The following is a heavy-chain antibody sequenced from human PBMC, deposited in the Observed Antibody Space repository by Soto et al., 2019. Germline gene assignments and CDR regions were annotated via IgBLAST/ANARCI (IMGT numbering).Heavy chain of an antibody. CDR3: ARDRVNSGSSEPLYYYYYYGMDV. J-gene: IGHJ6*04. V-gene: IGHV3-48*02. CDR2: ISSSSSTI. CDR1: GFTFSSYS. Sequence: GGSLRLSCAASGFTFSSYSMNWVRQAPGKGLEWVSYISSSSSTIYYADSVKGRFTISRDNAKNSLYLQMNSLRDEDTAVYYCARDRVNSGSSEPLYYYYYYGMDVWGKGTTVTVSS. D-gene: IGHD1-26*01.